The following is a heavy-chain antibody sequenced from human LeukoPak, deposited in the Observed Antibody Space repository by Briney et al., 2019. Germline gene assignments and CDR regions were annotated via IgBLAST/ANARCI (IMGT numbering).Heavy chain of an antibody. Sequence: ASMTVSCKVSGYTFTAYYMHWVQQARGKGLEWIGLVDPEDGETIYAEKFQGRVTITADTPTDTAYIELSSLRSEDTAVYYCATSQGGSGSYPSWGQGTLVTVSS. V-gene: IGHV1-69-2*01. D-gene: IGHD3-10*01. CDR2: VDPEDGET. J-gene: IGHJ4*02. CDR1: GYTFTAYY. CDR3: ATSQGGSGSYPS.